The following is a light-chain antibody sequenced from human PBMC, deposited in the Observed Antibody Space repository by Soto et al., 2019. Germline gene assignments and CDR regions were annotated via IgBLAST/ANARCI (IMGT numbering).Light chain of an antibody. CDR2: SAS. CDR1: QTVSSNN. V-gene: IGKV3-20*01. CDR3: HHYRTSPYT. Sequence: EVVLTQSPGTLSLSPGERATLSCRASQTVSSNNLAWYQHKPGQAPRLLIYSASRRATGIPDRFSGSGSGTSYTLTIYRLEPEDFAVYYCHHYRTSPYTFGQGTKLEIK. J-gene: IGKJ2*01.